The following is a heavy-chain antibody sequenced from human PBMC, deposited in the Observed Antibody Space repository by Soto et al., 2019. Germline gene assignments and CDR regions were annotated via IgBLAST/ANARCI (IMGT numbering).Heavy chain of an antibody. CDR1: GFTFSTAW. CDR3: TLQGVYCSGGSCSPTYYYYGRDA. V-gene: IGHV3-15*07. CDR2: IKSKTDGGTS. Sequence: PGGSLRLSCAASGFTFSTAWINWVCQAQGKGLEWVGRIKSKTDGGTSDFAAPVRGRFAISRDDSESMVYLQMDSLKTEDTAVYYCTLQGVYCSGGSCSPTYYYYGRDAWGQGTTVTAS. J-gene: IGHJ6*02. D-gene: IGHD2-15*01.